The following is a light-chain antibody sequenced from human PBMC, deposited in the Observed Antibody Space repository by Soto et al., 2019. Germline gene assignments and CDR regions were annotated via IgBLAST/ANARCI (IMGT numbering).Light chain of an antibody. V-gene: IGLV3-9*01. Sequence: SYELTQPLSVSVALGQTARITCGGNNIGGKNVHWYQQKVGQAPVLVMYRDNNRPSGIPERFSGSNSGNTATLSISRAQAGDEADYYCQVWDTSVVFGGGTKLTVL. J-gene: IGLJ3*02. CDR2: RDN. CDR3: QVWDTSVV. CDR1: NIGGKN.